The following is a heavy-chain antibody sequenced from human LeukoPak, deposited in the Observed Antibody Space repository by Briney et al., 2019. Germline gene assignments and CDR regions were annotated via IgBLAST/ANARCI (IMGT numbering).Heavy chain of an antibody. CDR1: GFTFSSYA. CDR2: ISYDGSNK. J-gene: IGHJ4*02. Sequence: PGGSLRLSRAASGFTFSSYAMHWVRQAPAKGLEWVAVISYDGSNKYYADSVKGRFTIPRDNSKNTLYLPVNSLRAEDTAAYYCASFTGYVVLDYWGQGTLVTVSS. V-gene: IGHV3-30*04. D-gene: IGHD2-21*01. CDR3: ASFTGYVVLDY.